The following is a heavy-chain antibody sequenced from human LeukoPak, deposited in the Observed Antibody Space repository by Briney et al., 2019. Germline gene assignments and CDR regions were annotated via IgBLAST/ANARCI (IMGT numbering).Heavy chain of an antibody. J-gene: IGHJ3*02. CDR1: GGTFSSYA. D-gene: IGHD1-26*01. CDR3: ARLSWEPLHAFDI. Sequence: GASVKVSCKASGGTFSSYAISWVRQAPGQGLEWMGRIIPIFGTANYAQKFQGRVTITTDESTSTAYMELSSLRSEDTAVYYCARLSWEPLHAFDIWGQGTMVTVSS. CDR2: IIPIFGTA. V-gene: IGHV1-69*05.